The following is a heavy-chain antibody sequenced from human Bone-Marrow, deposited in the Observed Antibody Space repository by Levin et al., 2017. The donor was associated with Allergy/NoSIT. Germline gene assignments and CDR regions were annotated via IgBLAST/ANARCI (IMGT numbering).Heavy chain of an antibody. D-gene: IGHD5-24*01. CDR2: VNPADSDT. CDR1: GYTFTDYW. J-gene: IGHJ5*02. V-gene: IGHV5-51*01. CDR3: ARHGRWLALGRYDT. Sequence: KVSCVTSGYTFTDYWVGWVRYLPGKGLEWVGIVNPADSDTRYSPSFEGHVTISADKSINAAYLQWDSLRASDTAIYYCARHGRWLALGRYDTWGQGTLVTVSS.